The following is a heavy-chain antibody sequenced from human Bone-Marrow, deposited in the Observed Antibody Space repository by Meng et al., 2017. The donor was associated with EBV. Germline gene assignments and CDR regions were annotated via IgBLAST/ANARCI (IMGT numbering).Heavy chain of an antibody. D-gene: IGHD6-13*01. J-gene: IGHJ4*02. CDR2: INHSGST. CDR3: ARGRGYSSPNFDY. V-gene: IGHV4-34*01. CDR1: GGSFSGYY. Sequence: GPLQQWGAGLLKPSETLSLTCAVYGGSFSGYYWSWIRQPLGKGLEWIGEINHSGSTNYNPSLKSRVTISVDTSKNQFSLKLSSVTAADTAVYYCARGRGYSSPNFDYWGQGTLVTVSS.